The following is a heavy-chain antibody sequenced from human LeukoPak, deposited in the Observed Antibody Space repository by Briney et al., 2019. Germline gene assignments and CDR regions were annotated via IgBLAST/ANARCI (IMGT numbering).Heavy chain of an antibody. Sequence: ASVKVSRKASGYTFTSYGISWVRQAPGQGLECVGWISAYNGNTNYAQKLQGRVTMTTDTSTSTAYMELRSLRSDDTAVYYCARDRPKRYCVHYYDSSQDAFDIWGQGTMVTVSS. CDR3: ARDRPKRYCVHYYDSSQDAFDI. J-gene: IGHJ3*02. D-gene: IGHD3-22*01. V-gene: IGHV1-18*01. CDR1: GYTFTSYG. CDR2: ISAYNGNT.